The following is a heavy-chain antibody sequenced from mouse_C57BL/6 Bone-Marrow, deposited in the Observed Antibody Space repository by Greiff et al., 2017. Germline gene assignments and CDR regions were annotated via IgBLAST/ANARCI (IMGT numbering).Heavy chain of an antibody. CDR2: IYPSDGST. Sequence: QVQLQQPGAELVKPGASVKLSCKVSGYTFTDHTIHWMKQRPEQGLEWIGDIYPSDGSTKYNEKFKGKATLTVDKSSSTAYMQLNSLTSEDSAVYFCTLRNTVAEAMDYWGQGTSVTVSS. D-gene: IGHD1-1*01. J-gene: IGHJ4*01. CDR1: GYTFTDHT. V-gene: IGHV1-78*01. CDR3: TLRNTVAEAMDY.